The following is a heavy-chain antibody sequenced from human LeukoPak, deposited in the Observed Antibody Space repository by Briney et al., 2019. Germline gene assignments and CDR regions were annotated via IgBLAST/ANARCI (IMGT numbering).Heavy chain of an antibody. CDR1: GGSISSGNYY. V-gene: IGHV4-31*03. D-gene: IGHD3-22*01. J-gene: IGHJ4*02. CDR3: ARADYYGSSAYPY. Sequence: NPSETLSLTCTVSGGSISSGNYYWSWLRPHPGKGLEWIGYIYYSGTTFYNPSLKSRVTISIDTSKNQFSLKLTSVTAADTAVYYCARADYYGSSAYPYWGQGTLVTVSS. CDR2: IYYSGTT.